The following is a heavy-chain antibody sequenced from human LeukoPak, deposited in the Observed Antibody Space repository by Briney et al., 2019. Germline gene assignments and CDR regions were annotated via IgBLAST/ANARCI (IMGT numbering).Heavy chain of an antibody. CDR2: IKQDGSEK. CDR3: AREPNYYDILTGYYFRYFDY. CDR1: GFTFSSYW. Sequence: GGSLRLSCAASGFTFSSYWMSWVRQAPGKGLEWVANIKQDGSEKYYVDSVKGRFTISRDNAKNSLYLQMNSLRAEDTAVYYCAREPNYYDILTGYYFRYFDYWGQGPLVTVSS. J-gene: IGHJ4*02. V-gene: IGHV3-7*01. D-gene: IGHD3-9*01.